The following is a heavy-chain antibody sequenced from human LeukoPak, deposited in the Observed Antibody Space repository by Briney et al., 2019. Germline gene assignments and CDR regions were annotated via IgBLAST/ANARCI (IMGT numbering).Heavy chain of an antibody. CDR2: ISYDGSNK. Sequence: GRSLRLSCAASGFTFSSYAMHWVRQAPGKGLEWVAVISYDGSNKYYADSVKGRFTISRDNSKNTLYLQMNSLRAEDTAVYYCARDFGGYNTFYYYGMDVWGQGTTVTVSS. J-gene: IGHJ6*02. CDR3: ARDFGGYNTFYYYGMDV. D-gene: IGHD5-24*01. CDR1: GFTFSSYA. V-gene: IGHV3-30*04.